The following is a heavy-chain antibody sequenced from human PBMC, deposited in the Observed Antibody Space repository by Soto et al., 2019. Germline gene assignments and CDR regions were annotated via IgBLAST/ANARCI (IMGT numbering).Heavy chain of an antibody. CDR3: AREPLDSSGYSPYFQH. CDR1: GFTFSSYA. D-gene: IGHD3-22*01. J-gene: IGHJ1*01. Sequence: QVQLVESGGGVVQPGRSLRLSCAASGFTFSSYAMHWVRQAPGKGLEWVAVISYDGSNKYYADSVKGRFTISRDNSTNTLYLQMNSLRAEDTAVYYCAREPLDSSGYSPYFQHWGQGTLVTVSS. V-gene: IGHV3-30-3*01. CDR2: ISYDGSNK.